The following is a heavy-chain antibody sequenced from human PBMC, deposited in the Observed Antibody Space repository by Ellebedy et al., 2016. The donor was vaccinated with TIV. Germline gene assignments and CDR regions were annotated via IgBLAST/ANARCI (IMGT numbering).Heavy chain of an antibody. Sequence: SLKISXAASGFTFSSYAMHWVRQAPGKGLEWVSGISWNSGSIGYADSVKGRFTISRDNAKNSLYLQMNSLRAEDTALYYCAKDSSGRGVYFDYWGQGTLVTVSS. D-gene: IGHD2-15*01. CDR2: ISWNSGSI. J-gene: IGHJ4*02. CDR3: AKDSSGRGVYFDY. CDR1: GFTFSSYA. V-gene: IGHV3-9*01.